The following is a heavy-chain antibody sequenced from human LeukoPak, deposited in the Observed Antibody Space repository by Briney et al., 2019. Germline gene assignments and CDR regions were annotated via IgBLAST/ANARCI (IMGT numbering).Heavy chain of an antibody. CDR3: VREGMVRGVIIRGWFDP. CDR2: IYHSGST. CDR1: GYSISSGYY. Sequence: NPSETLSLTCTVSGYSISSGYYWGWIRQPPGKGLEWIGSIYHSGSTYYNPSLKSRVTISVDTSKNQFSLKLSSVTAADTAVYYCVREGMVRGVIIRGWFDPWGQGTLVTVSS. D-gene: IGHD3-10*01. V-gene: IGHV4-38-2*02. J-gene: IGHJ5*02.